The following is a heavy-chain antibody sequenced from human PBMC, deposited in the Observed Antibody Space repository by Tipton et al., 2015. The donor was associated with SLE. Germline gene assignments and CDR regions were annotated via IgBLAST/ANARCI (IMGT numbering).Heavy chain of an antibody. V-gene: IGHV3-21*03. CDR2: ISSSSTYI. J-gene: IGHJ6*02. Sequence: SLRLSCAASGSTFSSYSMNWVRQAPGKGLEWVSSISSSSTYIYYADSVKGRFTISRDNAKNSLYLQMNSLRAEDTAVYYCARDTYYYDSSGYYSYYYYYGMDVWGQGTTVTVSS. D-gene: IGHD3-22*01. CDR1: GSTFSSYS. CDR3: ARDTYYYDSSGYYSYYYYYGMDV.